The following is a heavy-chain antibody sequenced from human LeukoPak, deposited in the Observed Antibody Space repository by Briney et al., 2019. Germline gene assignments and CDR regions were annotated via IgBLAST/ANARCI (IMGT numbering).Heavy chain of an antibody. CDR2: TSSDGINR. CDR3: ARDRSCSGGACSDAFDI. CDR1: GFTLSNYD. J-gene: IGHJ3*02. D-gene: IGHD2-15*01. V-gene: IGHV3-30*03. Sequence: PGGSLRLSCAASGFTLSNYDIHWVRQPPGEGLEWVAVTSSDGINRYYIDYVKGRFTISRDKSKNTLYLQMNGLTTEDTALYYCARDRSCSGGACSDAFDIWGQGTMVTVSS.